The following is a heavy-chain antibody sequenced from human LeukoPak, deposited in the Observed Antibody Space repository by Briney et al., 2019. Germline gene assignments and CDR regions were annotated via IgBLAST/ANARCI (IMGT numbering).Heavy chain of an antibody. D-gene: IGHD5-12*01. J-gene: IGHJ4*02. V-gene: IGHV3-53*01. CDR2: IYSGGST. CDR3: ARQGIVATDYFDY. CDR1: GFTVSSNY. Sequence: GGSLRLSCAASGFTVSSNYMSWVRQAPGKGLEWVSVIYSGGSTYYADSVKGRFTISRDNSKNTLYLQMNSLRAEDTAVYYCARQGIVATDYFDYWGQGTLVTVSS.